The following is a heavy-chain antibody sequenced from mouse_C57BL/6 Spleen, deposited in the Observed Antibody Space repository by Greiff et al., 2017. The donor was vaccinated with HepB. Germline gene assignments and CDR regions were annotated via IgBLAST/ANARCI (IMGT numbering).Heavy chain of an antibody. CDR1: GYTFTSYW. V-gene: IGHV1-69*01. J-gene: IGHJ4*01. Sequence: QVQLQQPGAELVMPGASVKLSCKASGYTFTSYWMHWVKQRPGQGLEWIGEIDPSDSYTNYNHKFKGKSTLTVDKSSSTAYMQLSSLTSEDSAVYYCARLEITMRWYYAMDYWGQGTSVTVSS. CDR2: IDPSDSYT. CDR3: ARLEITMRWYYAMDY. D-gene: IGHD2-4*01.